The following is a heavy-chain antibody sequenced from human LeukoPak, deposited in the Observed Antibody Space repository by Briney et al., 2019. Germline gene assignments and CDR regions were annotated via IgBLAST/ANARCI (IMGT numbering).Heavy chain of an antibody. J-gene: IGHJ4*02. V-gene: IGHV3-53*01. Sequence: GGSLRLSCAVSGFTVSDSYMTWVRQAPGKGLEWVSIIYSGGGIFYADSVKGRFTISRDNSKDTLYLQMNGLRAEDTAVYFCAKQSAGSAAWYSLHYDFWGQGTLVTVSS. CDR1: GFTVSDSY. D-gene: IGHD6-13*01. CDR3: AKQSAGSAAWYSLHYDF. CDR2: IYSGGGI.